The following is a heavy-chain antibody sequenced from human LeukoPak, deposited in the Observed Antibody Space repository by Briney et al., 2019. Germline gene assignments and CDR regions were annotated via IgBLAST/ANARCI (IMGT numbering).Heavy chain of an antibody. CDR1: DDSIRNFF. J-gene: IGHJ4*02. Sequence: PSETLSLTCSVSDDSIRNFFWSWIRQPAGKGLEWIGRIYTSGSTDYNPSLRSRVTMSVDTSRNQFSLKSTSVTAADTAVYYCARESKSYDGSGFYHDYWGQGTLVAVSS. CDR3: ARESKSYDGSGFYHDY. CDR2: IYTSGST. D-gene: IGHD3-22*01. V-gene: IGHV4-4*07.